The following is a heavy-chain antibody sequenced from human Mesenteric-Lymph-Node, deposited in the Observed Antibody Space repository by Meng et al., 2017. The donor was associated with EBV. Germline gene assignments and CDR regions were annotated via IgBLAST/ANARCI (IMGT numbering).Heavy chain of an antibody. Sequence: QVRLQESGPGLVKPSETLSLTCTVSGGSVSSDVYYWSWIRQPPGKGLEWIGYIFYTGRTNYNPSLKSRVTISIDTSKNQFSLNLNSVTAADTAVYYCARDLAYCGRDCEYWGQGILVTVSS. J-gene: IGHJ4*02. CDR1: GGSVSSDVYY. V-gene: IGHV4-61*08. CDR3: ARDLAYCGRDCEY. CDR2: IFYTGRT. D-gene: IGHD2-21*02.